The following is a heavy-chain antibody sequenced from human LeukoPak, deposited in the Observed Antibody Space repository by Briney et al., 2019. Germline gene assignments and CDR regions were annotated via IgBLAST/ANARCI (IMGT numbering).Heavy chain of an antibody. D-gene: IGHD1-26*01. CDR2: IYTSGST. CDR3: ARTYSTLGATNWFDP. Sequence: SQTLSLTCPVSGGSISSGSYYWSWIRQPAGKGLEWIGRIYTSGSTNYNPSLKSRVTMSVDTSKNQFSLKLSSVTAADTAVYYCARTYSTLGATNWFDPWGQGTLVTVSS. CDR1: GGSISSGSYY. J-gene: IGHJ5*02. V-gene: IGHV4-61*02.